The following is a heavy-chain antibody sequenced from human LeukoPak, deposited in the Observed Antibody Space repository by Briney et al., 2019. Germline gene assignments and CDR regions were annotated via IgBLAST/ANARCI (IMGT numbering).Heavy chain of an antibody. J-gene: IGHJ4*02. D-gene: IGHD3-10*01. CDR2: ILYDGSSQ. CDR1: GFTFTHYT. Sequence: GGSLRLSCVASGFTFTHYTMHWVRQAPGKGLEWVALILYDGSSQYYADSVKGRFTISRDNSKNTLYLQMNSLRAEDTAVYYCARDAHLSYASGFDYWGQGILVTVSS. CDR3: ARDAHLSYASGFDY. V-gene: IGHV3-30-3*01.